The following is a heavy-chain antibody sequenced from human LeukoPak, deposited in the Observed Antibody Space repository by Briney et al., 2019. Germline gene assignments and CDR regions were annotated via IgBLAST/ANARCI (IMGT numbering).Heavy chain of an antibody. V-gene: IGHV1-2*02. CDR2: INPDSGGT. D-gene: IGHD4-17*01. Sequence: ASVKVSCKASGYTFTGYYMHWVRQAPGQGLEWMGWINPDSGGTNYAQKFQGRLTMTRDTSISTAYMELSRLRSDDTAVYYCARDVARTVTTAQWNWFDPWGQGTLVTVSS. CDR1: GYTFTGYY. J-gene: IGHJ5*02. CDR3: ARDVARTVTTAQWNWFDP.